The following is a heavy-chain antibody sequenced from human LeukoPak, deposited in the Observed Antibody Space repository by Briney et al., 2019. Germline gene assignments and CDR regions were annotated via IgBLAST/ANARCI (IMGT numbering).Heavy chain of an antibody. CDR1: GGSISSYY. J-gene: IGHJ4*02. CDR2: IYYSGST. CDR3: AGGRLDSAGGSYDY. D-gene: IGHD2-8*02. Sequence: SETLSLTCTVSGGSISSYYWSWIRQPPGKGLEWIGYIYYSGSTNYNPSLKSRVTISVDTSKNQFSLKLSSVTAADTAVYYCAGGRLDSAGGSYDYWGQGTLVTVSS. V-gene: IGHV4-59*01.